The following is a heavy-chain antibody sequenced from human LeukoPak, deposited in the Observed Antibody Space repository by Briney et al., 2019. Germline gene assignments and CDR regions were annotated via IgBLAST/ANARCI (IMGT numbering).Heavy chain of an antibody. Sequence: GRSLRLSCAASGFAFNTYAMHWVRQAPGQGLEWVALIWHDGSHKFYSNSVRGQFTISRDNSKNTVSLQMNNLRPEDTAVYYCAREIFGSGSYPEFWGQGTLVTVSS. CDR3: AREIFGSGSYPEF. CDR1: GFAFNTYA. V-gene: IGHV3-33*01. D-gene: IGHD3-10*01. CDR2: IWHDGSHK. J-gene: IGHJ4*02.